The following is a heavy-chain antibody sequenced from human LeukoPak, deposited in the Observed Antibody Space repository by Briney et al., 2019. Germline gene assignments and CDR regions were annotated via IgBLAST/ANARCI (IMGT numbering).Heavy chain of an antibody. CDR3: AKDTRRYSSPTYFDY. D-gene: IGHD6-13*01. V-gene: IGHV3-30*18. Sequence: PGGSLRLSCAASGFTFSSYGMHWVRQAPGKGLEWVAVISYDGSNKYYAGSVKGRFTISRDNSKNTLYLQMNSLRAEDTAVYYCAKDTRRYSSPTYFDYWGQGTLVTVSS. CDR1: GFTFSSYG. J-gene: IGHJ4*02. CDR2: ISYDGSNK.